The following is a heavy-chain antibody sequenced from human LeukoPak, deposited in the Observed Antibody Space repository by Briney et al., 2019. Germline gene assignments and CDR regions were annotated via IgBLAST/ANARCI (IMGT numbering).Heavy chain of an antibody. Sequence: GASVKVSCKTSGYPFTTWEINWVRQAAGQGSEWMGWVHPNSGNTAYAQKFQGRVTMTRHTSISTAYMELSGLRFDDTAVYFCARGPRNDPWGQGTLVTVSS. J-gene: IGHJ5*02. CDR3: ARGPRNDP. D-gene: IGHD1-14*01. CDR2: VHPNSGNT. V-gene: IGHV1-8*01. CDR1: GYPFTTWE.